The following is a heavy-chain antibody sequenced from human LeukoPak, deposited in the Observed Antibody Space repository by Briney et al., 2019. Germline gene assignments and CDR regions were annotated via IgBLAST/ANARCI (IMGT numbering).Heavy chain of an antibody. Sequence: ASVKVSCKASGGTFSSYAISWVRQAPGQGLEWMGRITPILGIANYAQKFQGRVTITADKSTSTAYMELSSLRSEDTAVYYCARDGSSLDAFDIWGQGTMVTVSS. CDR2: ITPILGIA. CDR1: GGTFSSYA. CDR3: ARDGSSLDAFDI. J-gene: IGHJ3*02. D-gene: IGHD3-10*01. V-gene: IGHV1-69*04.